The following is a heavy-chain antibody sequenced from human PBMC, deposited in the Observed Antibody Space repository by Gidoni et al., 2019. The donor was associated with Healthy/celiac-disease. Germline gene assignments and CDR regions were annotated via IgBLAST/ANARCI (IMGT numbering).Heavy chain of an antibody. D-gene: IGHD1-26*01. J-gene: IGHJ4*02. CDR3: ARETGAKSYHLGFDY. CDR2: IKQDGSEK. Sequence: EVQLVESGGGLVQPGGSLRLSCAASGFTFSSYWMSWVRQAPGKGLEWVANIKQDGSEKYYVDSVKGRFTISRDNAKNSLYLQMNSLRAEDTAVYYCARETGAKSYHLGFDYWGQGTLVTVSS. CDR1: GFTFSSYW. V-gene: IGHV3-7*01.